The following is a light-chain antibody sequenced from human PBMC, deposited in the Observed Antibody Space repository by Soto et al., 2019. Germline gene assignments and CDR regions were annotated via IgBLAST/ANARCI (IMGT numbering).Light chain of an antibody. CDR3: RSYTSSSTYV. CDR2: EVS. J-gene: IGLJ1*01. CDR1: ISDVGGYNY. Sequence: QSSLTQPACVSGSPGQSITISCTGTISDVGGYNYVSWYQQHPGKAPKLMIYEVSNRPSGVSNRFSGSKSGNTASLTISGLQAEDEADYYCRSYTSSSTYVFGTGTKVTVL. V-gene: IGLV2-14*01.